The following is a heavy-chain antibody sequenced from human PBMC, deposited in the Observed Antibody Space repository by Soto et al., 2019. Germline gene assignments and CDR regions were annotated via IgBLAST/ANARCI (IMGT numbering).Heavy chain of an antibody. D-gene: IGHD3-10*01. CDR1: GYTFTSYG. CDR2: ISAYNGNT. J-gene: IGHJ4*02. Sequence: QVQLVQSGAEVKKPGASVKVSCKASGYTFTSYGISWVQQAPGQGLEWMGWISAYNGNTNYAQKLQGRVTMTTDTSTSTAYMELRSLRSDDTAVYYCARDRSVIRVVRGVIKDYWGQGTLVTVSS. V-gene: IGHV1-18*01. CDR3: ARDRSVIRVVRGVIKDY.